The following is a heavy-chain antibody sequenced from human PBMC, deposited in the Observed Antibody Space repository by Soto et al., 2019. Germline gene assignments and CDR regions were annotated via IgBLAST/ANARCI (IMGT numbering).Heavy chain of an antibody. D-gene: IGHD2-2*01. CDR1: GGIFNRYS. V-gene: IGHV1-69*02. CDR2: IIPLVGIT. CDR3: ATFYGGDCTTTTCYGDFDY. J-gene: IGHJ4*02. Sequence: QVQLVQSGAEVKKPGSSVKVSCKASGGIFNRYSVSWVRQAPGQGLEWMGRIIPLVGITNYAQKFQGRVMITADKSTHTAYMEVNGLRSEDTALYYCATFYGGDCTTTTCYGDFDYWGQGTLVTVTS.